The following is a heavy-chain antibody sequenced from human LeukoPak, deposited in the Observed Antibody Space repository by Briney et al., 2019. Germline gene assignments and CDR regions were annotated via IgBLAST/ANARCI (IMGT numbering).Heavy chain of an antibody. D-gene: IGHD1-1*01. Sequence: GASVKVSCKASGYTFTSYAMHWVRRAPGQRREWMGWINAGNGDTKYSQKFQGRVTIARDTSASTAYMELSSLRSEDTAVYYCARDRGGTGDFDYWGQGTLVTVSS. CDR1: GYTFTSYA. CDR2: INAGNGDT. CDR3: ARDRGGTGDFDY. V-gene: IGHV1-3*01. J-gene: IGHJ4*02.